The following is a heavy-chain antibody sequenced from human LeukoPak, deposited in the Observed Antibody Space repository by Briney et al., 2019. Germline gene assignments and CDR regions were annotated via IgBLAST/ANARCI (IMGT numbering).Heavy chain of an antibody. V-gene: IGHV4-59*01. CDR1: GGSISNYY. Sequence: SETLSLTCTVSGGSISNYYWSWIRQPPGKGLEWIGYIYYSGGTYYNPSLRSRVTISVDTSKNQFSLNLNSVTAADTAVYYCARAPKNDAYDIWGRGTMVTVSS. CDR3: ARAPKNDAYDI. J-gene: IGHJ3*02. CDR2: IYYSGGT.